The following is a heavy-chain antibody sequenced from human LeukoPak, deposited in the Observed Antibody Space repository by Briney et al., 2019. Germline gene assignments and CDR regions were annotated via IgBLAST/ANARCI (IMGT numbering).Heavy chain of an antibody. CDR2: ISFDGSDK. CDR3: ARLPTRYDILTDNWSDP. D-gene: IGHD3-9*01. V-gene: IGHV3-30*04. CDR1: GFTFSSYA. J-gene: IGHJ5*02. Sequence: PGGSLRLSCAASGFTFSSYAMHWVRQAPGKGLEWVALISFDGSDKYYADSVKGRCTISRDNSKNTLYLQMNSLRAEDTAVYYCARLPTRYDILTDNWSDPWGQGTLVTVSS.